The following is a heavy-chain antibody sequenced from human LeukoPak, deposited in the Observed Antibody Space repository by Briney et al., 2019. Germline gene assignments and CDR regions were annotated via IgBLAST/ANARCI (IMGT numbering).Heavy chain of an antibody. D-gene: IGHD3-10*01. CDR1: GYTLTELS. CDR3: AGKTSSGSYYRRGKIIDVGYFDY. Sequence: ASVKVSCKASGYTLTELSMHWVRQAPGKGLEWMGGFDPEDGETIYAQKFQGRVTMTEDTSTDTAYMELSSLRSEDTAVYYCAGKTSSGSYYRRGKIIDVGYFDYWGQGTLVTVSS. V-gene: IGHV1-24*01. J-gene: IGHJ4*02. CDR2: FDPEDGET.